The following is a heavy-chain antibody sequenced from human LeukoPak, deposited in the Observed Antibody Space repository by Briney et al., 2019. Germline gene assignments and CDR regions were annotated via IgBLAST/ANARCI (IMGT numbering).Heavy chain of an antibody. CDR1: GGTFSSYA. CDR3: ASEGREVYGSGSPDDY. J-gene: IGHJ4*02. CDR2: IIPILGIA. V-gene: IGHV1-69*04. Sequence: SVKVSCKASGGTFSSYAISWVRQAPGQGLEWMGRIIPILGIANYAQKFQGRVTITADKSTSTAYMELSSLRSEDTAVYYCASEGREVYGSGSPDDYWGQGTLVTVSS. D-gene: IGHD3-10*01.